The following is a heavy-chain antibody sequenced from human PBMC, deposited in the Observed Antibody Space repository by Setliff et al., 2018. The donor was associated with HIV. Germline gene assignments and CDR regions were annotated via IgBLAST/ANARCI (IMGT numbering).Heavy chain of an antibody. D-gene: IGHD6-19*01. V-gene: IGHV4-30-4*08. CDR3: VGEGGYSSGWYRTYYFDY. J-gene: IGHJ4*02. Sequence: PSETLSLTCTVSGGSISSGGYYWSWIRQHPGKGLEWIGYIYYSGSTYYNPSLKSRVTISVDTSKNQFSLKLNSVTAADTAVYYCVGEGGYSSGWYRTYYFDYWGQGTLVTVSS. CDR2: IYYSGST. CDR1: GGSISSGGYY.